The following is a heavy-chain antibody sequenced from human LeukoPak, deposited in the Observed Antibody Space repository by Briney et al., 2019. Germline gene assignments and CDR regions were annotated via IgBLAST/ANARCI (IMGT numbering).Heavy chain of an antibody. V-gene: IGHV3-74*01. D-gene: IGHD3-22*01. Sequence: PGGSLSLSCAASGFPFCLYWMHWVRHATGKALVCVSRNKSDASTNYADSVKGRFTITRDNAKNTVSLQMNSLRPEDTGVYYCARAPSEIGGYYPEYFRHWGQGTLVTVSS. J-gene: IGHJ1*01. CDR3: ARAPSEIGGYYPEYFRH. CDR2: NKSDAST. CDR1: GFPFCLYW.